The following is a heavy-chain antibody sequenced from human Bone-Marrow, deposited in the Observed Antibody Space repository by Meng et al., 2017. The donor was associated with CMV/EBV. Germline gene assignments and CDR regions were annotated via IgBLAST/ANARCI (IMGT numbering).Heavy chain of an antibody. V-gene: IGHV1-18*01. CDR3: ARWGDGDSIY. Sequence: ASVKVSCKASGYTFISYDINWVRQAPGQGLEWMGWISAYNGRTTYPQKLQGRVAMTTDTSTSTAYMELRSLRSDDTAVYYCARWGDGDSIYWGQGTLVTVSS. J-gene: IGHJ4*02. CDR1: GYTFISYD. CDR2: ISAYNGRT. D-gene: IGHD2-21*02.